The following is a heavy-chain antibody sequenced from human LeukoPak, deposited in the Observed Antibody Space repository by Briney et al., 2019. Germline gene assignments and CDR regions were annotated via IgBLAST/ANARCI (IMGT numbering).Heavy chain of an antibody. Sequence: ASVKVSCKASGYTFTGYYMHWVRQAPGQGLEWMGWINPNSGGTNYAQKFQGRVTMTRDTSISTAYVELSRLRSDDTAVYYCARGIGLLWFGENRDAFDIWGQGTMVTVSS. V-gene: IGHV1-2*02. CDR3: ARGIGLLWFGENRDAFDI. CDR2: INPNSGGT. J-gene: IGHJ3*02. CDR1: GYTFTGYY. D-gene: IGHD3-10*01.